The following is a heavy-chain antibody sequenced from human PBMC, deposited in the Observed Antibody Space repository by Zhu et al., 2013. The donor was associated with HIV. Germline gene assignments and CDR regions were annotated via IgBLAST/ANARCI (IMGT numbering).Heavy chain of an antibody. V-gene: IGHV1-18*01. J-gene: IGHJ6*02. CDR1: GYMSTTYG. CDR3: ARGTPWTSGYPGLGYYYGLDV. Sequence: QVQLVQSGGEVKKPGASVKVSCEASGYMSTTYGISWVRQAPGQGLEWMGWISTFNGNTNYNQNFQGRVSISRETSTNTVYLDLRTLTFDDTAVYYCARGTPWTSGYPGLGYYYGLDVWGQGTTVTVS. D-gene: IGHD3-3*01. CDR2: ISTFNGNT.